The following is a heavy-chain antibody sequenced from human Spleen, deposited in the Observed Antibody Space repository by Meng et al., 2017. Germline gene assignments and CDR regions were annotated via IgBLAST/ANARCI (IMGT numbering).Heavy chain of an antibody. D-gene: IGHD3-10*01. CDR1: GFTFSSYE. V-gene: IGHV3-48*03. J-gene: IGHJ4*02. Sequence: GESLKISCAASGFTFSSYEMNWVRQAPGKGLEWVSYISSSDSTVYYADSVKGRFTISRDNSKNTLYLQMGSLRAEDMAVYYCARDFSYYGSGSYYWGQGTLVTVSS. CDR2: ISSSDSTV. CDR3: ARDFSYYGSGSYY.